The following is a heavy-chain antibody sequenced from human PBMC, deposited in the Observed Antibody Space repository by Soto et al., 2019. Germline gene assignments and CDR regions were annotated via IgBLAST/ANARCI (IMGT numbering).Heavy chain of an antibody. CDR3: AKDAINMVRGVISYYGMDV. CDR1: GFTFDDYA. Sequence: GGSLRLSCAASGFTFDDYAMHWVRQAPGKGLEWVSGISWNSGSIGYADSVKGRFTISRDNAKNSLYLQMNSLRAEDTALYYCAKDAINMVRGVISYYGMDVWGQGTTVTVSS. J-gene: IGHJ6*02. CDR2: ISWNSGSI. V-gene: IGHV3-9*01. D-gene: IGHD3-10*01.